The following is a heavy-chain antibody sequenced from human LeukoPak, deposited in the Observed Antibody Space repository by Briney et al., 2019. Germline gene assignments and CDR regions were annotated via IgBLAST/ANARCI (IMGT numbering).Heavy chain of an antibody. CDR2: IYISGSGST. V-gene: IGHV4-4*07. Sequence: PSETLSLTCTVSGGSISSYYWSWIRQPAGKGLEWIGRIYISGSGSTNYNPSLKSRVTISVDTSKNQFSLKLSSVTAADTAVYYCARVGKYSNYFDYWGPGTLVTVSS. CDR3: ARVGKYSNYFDY. CDR1: GGSISSYY. J-gene: IGHJ4*02. D-gene: IGHD4-11*01.